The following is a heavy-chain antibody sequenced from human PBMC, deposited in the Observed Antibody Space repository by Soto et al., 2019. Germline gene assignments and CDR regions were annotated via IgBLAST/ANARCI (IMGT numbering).Heavy chain of an antibody. CDR2: INPSGGST. J-gene: IGHJ1*01. V-gene: IGHV1-46*03. CDR1: GDTFSSYT. CDR3: ARGGRIAAAVTFVDPEYFQH. D-gene: IGHD6-13*01. Sequence: GASVKVSCKASGDTFSSYTISWVRQAPGQGLEWMGIINPSGGSTIYAQKFQGRVTMTRDTSTSTVYMDLSSLRSEDTAVYYCARGGRIAAAVTFVDPEYFQHWGQGTLVTVSS.